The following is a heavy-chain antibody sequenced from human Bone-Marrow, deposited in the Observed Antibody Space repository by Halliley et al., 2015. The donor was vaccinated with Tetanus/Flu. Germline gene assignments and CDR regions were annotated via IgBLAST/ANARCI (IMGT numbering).Heavy chain of an antibody. CDR3: ARRAYCSSTSCFDAFDI. D-gene: IGHD2-2*01. CDR1: GGSISSGGYY. CDR2: IHYTGST. V-gene: IGHV4-31*02. Sequence: LRLSCTVSGGSISSGGYYWSWIRQHPGKGLEWIGYIHYTGSTYYNPSLKSRITISVDTSENQFSLKVNSVTAADTAVYYCARRAYCSSTSCFDAFDIWGQGTMVTVSS. J-gene: IGHJ3*02.